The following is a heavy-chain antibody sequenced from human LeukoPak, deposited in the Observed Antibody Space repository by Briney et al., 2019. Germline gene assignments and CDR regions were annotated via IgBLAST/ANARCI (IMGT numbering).Heavy chain of an antibody. V-gene: IGHV4-39*01. J-gene: IGHJ4*02. CDR1: GGSISSSSYY. CDR3: ARHKGYDSSGYAY. CDR2: IYYSGST. D-gene: IGHD3-22*01. Sequence: SETLSHTCTVSGGSISSSSYYWGWIRQPPGKGLEWIGSIYYSGSTYYNPSLKSRVTISVDTSKNQFSLKLSSVTAADTAVYYCARHKGYDSSGYAYWGQGTLVTVSS.